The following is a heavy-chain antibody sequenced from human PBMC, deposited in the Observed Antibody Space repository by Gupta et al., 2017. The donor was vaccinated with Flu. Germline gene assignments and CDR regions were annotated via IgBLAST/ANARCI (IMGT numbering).Heavy chain of an antibody. CDR3: ARHFVGYCSGGTCYDENDY. CDR1: GGSINRNPYY. J-gene: IGHJ4*02. Sequence: QLQLQESGPGLVKPSETLSLTCIVSGGSINRNPYYWGWIRQPPGKGLEWIGSIYYSGNTYYNPYLKSRVTISVDTSKNQFSLKLSSVTAADTAVYYCARHFVGYCSGGTCYDENDYWGQGPLVTVSS. D-gene: IGHD2-15*01. V-gene: IGHV4-39*01. CDR2: IYYSGNT.